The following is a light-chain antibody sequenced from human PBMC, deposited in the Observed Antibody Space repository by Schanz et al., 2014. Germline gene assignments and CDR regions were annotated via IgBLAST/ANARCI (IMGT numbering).Light chain of an antibody. CDR2: DVS. CDR1: SSDVGAYNS. V-gene: IGLV2-14*01. CDR3: SSSTGSSTLGL. J-gene: IGLJ3*02. Sequence: QSALTQPASVSGSPGQSITISCTGTSSDVGAYNSVSWYQQHPGKAPKLIIYDVSNRPSGVANRFSGSKSGNTASLTISGLQADDEADYYCSSSTGSSTLGLFGGGTKVTVL.